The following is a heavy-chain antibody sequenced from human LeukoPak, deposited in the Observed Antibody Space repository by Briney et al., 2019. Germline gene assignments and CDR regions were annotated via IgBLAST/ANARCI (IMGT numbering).Heavy chain of an antibody. CDR1: GYTFISYG. J-gene: IGHJ4*02. CDR3: ARDTIPYSSGLDY. CDR2: ISAYNGNT. Sequence: ASVKVSCKASGYTFISYGISWVRQAPGQGLEWMGWISAYNGNTNYAQKLQGRVTMTTDTYTSTTYMELRSLRSDDTAVYYCARDTIPYSSGLDYWGQGTLVTVSS. V-gene: IGHV1-18*01. D-gene: IGHD6-19*01.